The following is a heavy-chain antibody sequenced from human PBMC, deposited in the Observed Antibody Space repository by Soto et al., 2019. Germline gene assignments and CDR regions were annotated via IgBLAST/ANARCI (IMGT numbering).Heavy chain of an antibody. V-gene: IGHV4-34*01. CDR3: ARRSCSGGSCYPFDY. CDR2: INHSGST. CDR1: GGSFSGYY. D-gene: IGHD2-15*01. Sequence: SETLSLTCAVYGGSFSGYYWSWIRQPPGKGLEWIGEINHSGSTNYNPSLKSRVTISGDTSKNQFSLKLSSVTAADTAVYYCARRSCSGGSCYPFDYWGLGTLVTVSS. J-gene: IGHJ4*02.